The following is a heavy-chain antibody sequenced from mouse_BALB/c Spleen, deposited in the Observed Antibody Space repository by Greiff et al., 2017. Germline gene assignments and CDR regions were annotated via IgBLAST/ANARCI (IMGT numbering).Heavy chain of an antibody. Sequence: EVKLVESGGGLVKPGGSLKLSCAASGFTFSSYTMSWVRQTPEKRLEWVAYISNGGGSTYYPDTVKGRFTISRDNAKNTLYLQMSSLKSEDTAMYYCARQLGLPYAMDYWGQGTSVTVSS. J-gene: IGHJ4*01. D-gene: IGHD3-1*01. V-gene: IGHV5-12-2*01. CDR2: ISNGGGST. CDR1: GFTFSSYT. CDR3: ARQLGLPYAMDY.